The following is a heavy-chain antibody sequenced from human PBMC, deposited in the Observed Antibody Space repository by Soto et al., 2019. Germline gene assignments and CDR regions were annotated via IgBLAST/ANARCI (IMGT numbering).Heavy chain of an antibody. V-gene: IGHV1-3*01. D-gene: IGHD7-27*01. CDR1: GYTFSSYA. CDR3: ARDTGDGTFDF. Sequence: ASVKVSCKGSGYTFSSYAMHWVRQAPGQRLEWMGWINAGYGNTKSSQKFQDRVTISRDTSARTAYMELTSLRSEATAVYYCARDTGDGTFDFWGQGTLVTVS. J-gene: IGHJ4*02. CDR2: INAGYGNT.